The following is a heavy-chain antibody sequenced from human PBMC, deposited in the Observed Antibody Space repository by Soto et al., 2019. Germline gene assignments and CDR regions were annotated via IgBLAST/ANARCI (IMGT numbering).Heavy chain of an antibody. Sequence: QVQLQESGPGLVKPSETLSLTCRLSGGSFSPNYWGWFRQSPGKGLEWVGYIYYGGTTSYNPSLKSRVTISLETSKSHFSLRLNSVTAADTAVYYCARLGAFYQSLAPWGPGTLVTVSS. V-gene: IGHV4-59*08. CDR1: GGSFSPNY. J-gene: IGHJ5*02. CDR2: IYYGGTT. CDR3: ARLGAFYQSLAP. D-gene: IGHD3-3*02.